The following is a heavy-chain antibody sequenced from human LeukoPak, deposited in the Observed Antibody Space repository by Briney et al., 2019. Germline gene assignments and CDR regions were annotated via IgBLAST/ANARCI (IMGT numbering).Heavy chain of an antibody. CDR3: ARDRRAARLLYAFDI. J-gene: IGHJ3*02. CDR2: IYTSGSS. Sequence: SETLSLTCTVSGGTISSYYWGWIRHPAGKGLEWIGRIYTSGSSNYNPSLKSRVTMSVDTSKNQFSLKLSSVTAADTAVYYCARDRRAARLLYAFDIWGQGTMVTVSS. CDR1: GGTISSYY. V-gene: IGHV4-4*07. D-gene: IGHD6-6*01.